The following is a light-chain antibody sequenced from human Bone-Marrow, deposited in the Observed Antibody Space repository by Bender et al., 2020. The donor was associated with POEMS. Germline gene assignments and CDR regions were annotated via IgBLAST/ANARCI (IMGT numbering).Light chain of an antibody. CDR1: SSNVGRNY. Sequence: QSVLTQPPSVSASPGQRVTMSCSGSSSNVGRNYMSWYQQLPGTAPRLLIYDDSKRPSGIPDRFSGSKSGTSATLAISGLQTGDEADYFCGTWDSSLSAYVFGSGTKVTVL. CDR3: GTWDSSLSAYV. J-gene: IGLJ1*01. V-gene: IGLV1-51*01. CDR2: DDS.